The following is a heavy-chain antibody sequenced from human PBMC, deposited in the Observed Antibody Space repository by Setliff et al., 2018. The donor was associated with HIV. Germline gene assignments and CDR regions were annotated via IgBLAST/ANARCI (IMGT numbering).Heavy chain of an antibody. J-gene: IGHJ6*03. D-gene: IGHD5-12*01. CDR1: GGTFSDSA. CDR3: AKEVATTYYYRYMDV. CDR2: IIPVFCTA. Sequence: SVKVSCKASGGTFSDSAINWVRQAPGQGLEWMGRIIPVFCTANYAPKFPDRVTITADKSTSTAYLELSSLRSDDTAVYYCAKEVATTYYYRYMDVWGTG. V-gene: IGHV1-69*06.